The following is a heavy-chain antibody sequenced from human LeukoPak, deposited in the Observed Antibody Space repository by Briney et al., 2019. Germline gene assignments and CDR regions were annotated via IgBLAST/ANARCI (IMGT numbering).Heavy chain of an antibody. D-gene: IGHD6-13*01. Sequence: ASETLSLTCAVYGGSFSGYYWSWIRQPPGKGLEWIGEINHSGSTNYNPSLKSRVTISVDTSENQFSLKLSSVTAADTAVYYCARRFRSRTIDYWGRGTLVTVSS. CDR2: INHSGST. CDR1: GGSFSGYY. J-gene: IGHJ4*02. CDR3: ARRFRSRTIDY. V-gene: IGHV4-34*01.